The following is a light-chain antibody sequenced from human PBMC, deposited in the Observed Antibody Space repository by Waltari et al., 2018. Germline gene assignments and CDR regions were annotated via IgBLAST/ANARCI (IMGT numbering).Light chain of an antibody. Sequence: EIVMTQSPATLSVSPGERATLSCRASESVSSNVAWYQQKPGQAPRRLIYGASTRATGVPAKFRGSGSGTDFTLTISSLQSEDFAVYYCQQYYHWVAFGGGTWVQTK. CDR2: GAS. V-gene: IGKV3-15*01. CDR3: QQYYHWVA. J-gene: IGKJ4*01. CDR1: ESVSSN.